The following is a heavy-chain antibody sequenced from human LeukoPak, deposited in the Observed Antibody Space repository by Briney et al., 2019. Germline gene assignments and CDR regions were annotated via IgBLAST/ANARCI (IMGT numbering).Heavy chain of an antibody. J-gene: IGHJ4*02. V-gene: IGHV3-23*01. CDR3: AKSSVVLVIKTYFDS. Sequence: GGSLRLSCAASGFTFSSYAMSWVRQAPGKGLEWVSAISGSGGSTYYADSVKGRFTISRDNSKNTLYLQMNSLRAEDTAVYYCAKSSVVLVIKTYFDSWGQGTLVTASS. CDR2: ISGSGGST. D-gene: IGHD3-22*01. CDR1: GFTFSSYA.